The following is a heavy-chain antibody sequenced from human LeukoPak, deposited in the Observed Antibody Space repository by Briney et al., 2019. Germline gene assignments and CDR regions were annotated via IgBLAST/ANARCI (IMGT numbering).Heavy chain of an antibody. CDR1: GFTFSSYA. Sequence: RSLRLSCAASGFTFSSYAMHWVRQAPGKGLEWVAVISYDGSNKYYADSVKGRFTISRDNSKNTLYLQMDSLRAEDTAVYYCARGGYCSGGSCYSRYLFGYWGQGTLVTVSS. D-gene: IGHD2-15*01. CDR2: ISYDGSNK. J-gene: IGHJ4*02. V-gene: IGHV3-30-3*01. CDR3: ARGGYCSGGSCYSRYLFGY.